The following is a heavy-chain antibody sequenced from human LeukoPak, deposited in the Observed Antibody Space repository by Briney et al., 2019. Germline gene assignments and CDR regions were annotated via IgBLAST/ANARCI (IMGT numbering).Heavy chain of an antibody. CDR1: GFTFSSYW. CDR2: IKQDGSEK. CDR3: TTLGLTGYYAFDY. J-gene: IGHJ4*02. V-gene: IGHV3-7*03. D-gene: IGHD3-9*01. Sequence: GGSLRLSCAASGFTFSSYWMSWVRQAPGKGLEWVANIKQDGSEKYYVDSVKGRFTISRDNAKNSLYLQMNSLRAEDTAVYYCTTLGLTGYYAFDYWGQGSLVTVSS.